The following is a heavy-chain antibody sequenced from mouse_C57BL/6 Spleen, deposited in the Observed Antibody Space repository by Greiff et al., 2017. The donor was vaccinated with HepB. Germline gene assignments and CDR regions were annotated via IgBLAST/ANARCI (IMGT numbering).Heavy chain of an antibody. CDR1: GYAFSSYW. J-gene: IGHJ2*01. CDR2: IYPGDGDT. D-gene: IGHD2-1*01. V-gene: IGHV1-80*01. CDR3: AREDLLWGAY. Sequence: QVQLKESGAELVKPGASVKISCKASGYAFSSYWMNWVKQRPGKGLEWIGQIYPGDGDTNYNGKFKGKATLTADKSSSTAYMQLSSLTSEDSAVYFCAREDLLWGAYWGQGTTLTVSS.